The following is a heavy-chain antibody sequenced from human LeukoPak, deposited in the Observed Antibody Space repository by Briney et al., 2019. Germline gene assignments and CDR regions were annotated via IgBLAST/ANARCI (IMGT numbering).Heavy chain of an antibody. CDR2: ISGSGGST. V-gene: IGHV3-23*01. J-gene: IGHJ4*02. Sequence: AISGSGGSTYYADSVKGRFTISRDNSKNTLYLQMNSLRAEDTAVYYCAKLTGYSSGWYGYWGQGTLVTVSS. D-gene: IGHD6-19*01. CDR3: AKLTGYSSGWYGY.